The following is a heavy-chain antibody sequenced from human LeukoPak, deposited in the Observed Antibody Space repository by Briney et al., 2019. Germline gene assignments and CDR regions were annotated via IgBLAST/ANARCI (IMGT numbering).Heavy chain of an antibody. D-gene: IGHD2-2*02. J-gene: IGHJ6*02. CDR2: INSDGSST. CDR1: GFTLGDYW. CDR3: ARRLYSYYYGLDV. Sequence: GGSLRLSCAASGFTLGDYWMHWVRQAPGKGLVWVSRINSDGSSTSYADSVKGRSTISRDNAKNTLFLQMNSLRAEDTAVYYCARRLYSYYYGLDVWGQGTTVTVSS. V-gene: IGHV3-74*01.